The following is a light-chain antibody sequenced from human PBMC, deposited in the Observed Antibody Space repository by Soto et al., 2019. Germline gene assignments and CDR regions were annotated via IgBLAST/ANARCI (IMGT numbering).Light chain of an antibody. CDR3: QQYNTWPT. J-gene: IGKJ1*01. V-gene: IGKV3-15*01. Sequence: EVVMTQSPASLSASPGERVTLPCRASQNIRSSLAWYQQKPGQAPRLLMFRTSSRATGFPARFSGSGSGTEFHLTISSLQSEDSAVYYCQQYNTWPTFGHGTKVDI. CDR1: QNIRSS. CDR2: RTS.